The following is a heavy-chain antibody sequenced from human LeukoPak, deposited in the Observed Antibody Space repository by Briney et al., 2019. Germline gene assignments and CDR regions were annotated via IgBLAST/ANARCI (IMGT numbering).Heavy chain of an antibody. CDR1: GGTISSSNW. D-gene: IGHD3-22*01. Sequence: SETLSLTCAVSGGTISSSNWWSWVRQPPGKGLEWIGEIYHSGSTNYNPSLKSRVTISVDKSKNQFSLKLSSVTAADTAVYYCARAYYDSSGYYPFDYWGQGTLVTVSS. V-gene: IGHV4-4*02. CDR3: ARAYYDSSGYYPFDY. CDR2: IYHSGST. J-gene: IGHJ4*02.